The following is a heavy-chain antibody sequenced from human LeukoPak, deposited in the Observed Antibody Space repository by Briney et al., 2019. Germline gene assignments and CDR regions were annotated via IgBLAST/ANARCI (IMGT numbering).Heavy chain of an antibody. CDR1: GFTFSSYA. CDR2: ISGSGGST. CDR3: AKDRGAVANYFDY. J-gene: IGHJ4*02. V-gene: IGHV3-23*01. D-gene: IGHD6-19*01. Sequence: QSGGSLRLSCAASGFTFSSYAMSWVRQAPGKGLEWVSAISGSGGSTYYADSVKGRFTISRVNSKNTLYLQMNSLRAEDTAVYYCAKDRGAVANYFDYWGQGTLVTVSS.